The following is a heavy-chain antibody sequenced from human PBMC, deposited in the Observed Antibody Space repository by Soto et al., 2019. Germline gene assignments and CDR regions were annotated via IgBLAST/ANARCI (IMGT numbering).Heavy chain of an antibody. CDR3: ARHQNLAERLSALNY. J-gene: IGHJ4*02. D-gene: IGHD1-1*01. CDR2: IDASVSYT. CDR1: GYNFPYFW. V-gene: IGHV5-10-1*01. Sequence: GESLKISCEGPGYNFPYFWITWVRQRPGKGLEWMGTIDASVSYTDYHPPFQAHVSLSADKSSSPAYLQWSSLKASDTAMYYCARHQNLAERLSALNYWGQGPPVTSPQ.